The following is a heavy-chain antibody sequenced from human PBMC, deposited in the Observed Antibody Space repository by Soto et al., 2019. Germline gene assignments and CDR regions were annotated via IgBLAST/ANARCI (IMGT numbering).Heavy chain of an antibody. Sequence: QVHLVQSGAEVKKPGASVTVSCKASGYTFTSYDINWVRQASGQGLEWMGFMTPSTGNTGYSHKLQGRVTLTRSTSMTTAYLELNSLTPEDTAVYYCTRGDLCGQGTLVTVSS. CDR1: GYTFTSYD. CDR2: MTPSTGNT. V-gene: IGHV1-8*01. CDR3: TRGDL. J-gene: IGHJ5*02.